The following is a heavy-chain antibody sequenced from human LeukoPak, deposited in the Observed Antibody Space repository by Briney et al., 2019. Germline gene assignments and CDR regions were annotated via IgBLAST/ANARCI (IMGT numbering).Heavy chain of an antibody. CDR1: GGSFSGYY. V-gene: IGHV4-34*01. CDR2: IIHSGST. CDR3: ARGRYCTSTSCYTVWSVNYYYYMDV. J-gene: IGHJ6*03. D-gene: IGHD2-2*02. Sequence: PSETLSLTCAVYGGSFSGYYWSWLRQPPGKGLEWIGEIIHSGSTNYNPSLKSRVTISVDTSKNQFSLKLSSVTTADTVVYYCARGRYCTSTSCYTVWSVNYYYYMDVWGKGTTVTVSS.